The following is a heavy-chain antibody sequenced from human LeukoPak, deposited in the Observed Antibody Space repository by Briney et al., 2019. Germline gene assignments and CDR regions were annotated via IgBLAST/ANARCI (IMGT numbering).Heavy chain of an antibody. Sequence: GGSLRLSCAASGFTFSSYSMNWVRQAPGKGLEWVSYISSSSSTIYYADSVKGRFTISRDNAKNSLYLQMNSLRAEDTAVYYCAAQGGTTVATDIDYWGQGTLVTVSS. J-gene: IGHJ4*02. D-gene: IGHD4-23*01. CDR1: GFTFSSYS. CDR3: AAQGGTTVATDIDY. V-gene: IGHV3-48*01. CDR2: ISSSSSTI.